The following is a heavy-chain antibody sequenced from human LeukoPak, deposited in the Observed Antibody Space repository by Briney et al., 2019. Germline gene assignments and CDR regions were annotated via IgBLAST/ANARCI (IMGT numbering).Heavy chain of an antibody. V-gene: IGHV3-33*01. CDR2: IWSDASNN. CDR1: GFTFSSYG. CDR3: TRTYNIRYFDI. D-gene: IGHD3-9*01. J-gene: IGHJ4*02. Sequence: PGGSLRLSCAASGFTFSSYGMHWVRQAPDKGLEWVAVIWSDASNNYYTDSVRGRFTISRDNSKNTLYLQMNSLRAEDTAVYYCTRTYNIRYFDIWGQGTLVTVSS.